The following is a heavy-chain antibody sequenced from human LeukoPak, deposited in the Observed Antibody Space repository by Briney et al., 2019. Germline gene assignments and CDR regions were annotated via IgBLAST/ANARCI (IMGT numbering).Heavy chain of an antibody. CDR1: GGSISSYY. V-gene: IGHV4-59*12. D-gene: IGHD3-10*01. CDR2: IYYSGST. Sequence: SETLSLTCTVSGGSISSYYWSWIRQPPGKGLEWIGYIYYSGSTNYNPSLKSRVTISVDTSKKQFSLKLSSVTAADTAVYYCARDMGRITMVRGARGINWFDPWGQGTLVTVSS. J-gene: IGHJ5*02. CDR3: ARDMGRITMVRGARGINWFDP.